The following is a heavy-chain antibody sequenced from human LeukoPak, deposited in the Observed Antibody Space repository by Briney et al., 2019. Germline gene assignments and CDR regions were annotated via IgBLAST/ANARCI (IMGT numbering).Heavy chain of an antibody. V-gene: IGHV4-4*07. CDR3: ARDTIYYYYGMDV. CDR1: GGSINSYY. CDR2: IYTSGST. D-gene: IGHD2-2*01. Sequence: SETLSLTCTVSGGSINSYYWSWIRQPAGKGLEWIGRIYTSGSTNYNPSLKSRVTMSVDTSKNQFSLKLSSVAAADTAVYYCARDTIYYYYGMDVWGQGTTVTVSS. J-gene: IGHJ6*02.